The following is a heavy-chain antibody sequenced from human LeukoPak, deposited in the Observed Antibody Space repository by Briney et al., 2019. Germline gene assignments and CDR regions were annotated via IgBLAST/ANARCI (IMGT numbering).Heavy chain of an antibody. CDR1: GFALKSYS. D-gene: IGHD2-8*02. CDR3: ARVAVSGPTGWFDS. J-gene: IGHJ5*01. V-gene: IGHV3-21*01. CDR2: ISSTSAYI. Sequence: PGGSLRLSCAGSGFALKSYSLTWVRQAPGKGLEWVSSISSTSAYIHYADSVKGRFTISRDNVDNVVYLEMNSLGAEDTATYYCARVAVSGPTGWFDSWGQGTLVVVSS.